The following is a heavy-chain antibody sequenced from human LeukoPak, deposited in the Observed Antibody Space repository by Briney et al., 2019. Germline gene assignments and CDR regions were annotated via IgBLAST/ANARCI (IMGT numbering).Heavy chain of an antibody. Sequence: ASVKVSCKASGYTFSSYAMHWVRQAPGQRLEWMGWINAGNGNTKYSQEFQGRVTITRDTSTSTAYMELRSLRSDDTAVYYCAREGYYYDSSGPGEVDAFDIWGQGTMVTVSS. CDR3: AREGYYYDSSGPGEVDAFDI. CDR2: INAGNGNT. CDR1: GYTFSSYA. J-gene: IGHJ3*02. D-gene: IGHD3-22*01. V-gene: IGHV1-3*01.